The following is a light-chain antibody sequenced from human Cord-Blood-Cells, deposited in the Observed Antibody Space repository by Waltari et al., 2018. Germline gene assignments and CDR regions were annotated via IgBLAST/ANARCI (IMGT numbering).Light chain of an antibody. V-gene: IGLV2-14*01. J-gene: IGLJ2*01. CDR2: DVS. CDR1: SSDVGGYNY. Sequence: QSALTQPASVSGSPGQSITISCTGTSSDVGGYNYVSWYQQRPGKAPKLMIYDVSNRPSGGSNRFSGSKSGNTASLTISGLQAEDEADYYCSSYTSSNTVVFGGGTKLTVL. CDR3: SSYTSSNTVV.